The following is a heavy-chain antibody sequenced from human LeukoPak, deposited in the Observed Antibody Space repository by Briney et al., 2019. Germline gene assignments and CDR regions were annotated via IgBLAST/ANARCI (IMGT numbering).Heavy chain of an antibody. D-gene: IGHD3-10*01. J-gene: IGHJ4*02. CDR3: ARQSRDGSKNRGYYFDY. V-gene: IGHV5-51*01. CDR2: IYPADSDT. Sequence: GESLKISCQVSGFIFTNYWIGWVRQMPGKGLESMGLIYPADSDTTFSPSFQGQVTISADRSISTVYLQWSSLKASDTAMYYCARQSRDGSKNRGYYFDYWGQGTLVTVSS. CDR1: GFIFTNYW.